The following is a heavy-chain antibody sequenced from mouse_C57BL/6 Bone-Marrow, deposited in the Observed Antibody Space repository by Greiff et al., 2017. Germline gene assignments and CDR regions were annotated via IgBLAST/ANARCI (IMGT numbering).Heavy chain of an antibody. J-gene: IGHJ1*03. CDR2: ISYDGSN. CDR1: GYSITSGYY. D-gene: IGHD2-2*01. Sequence: EVQLQQSGPGLVKPSPSLSLTCSVTGYSITSGYYWNWIRQFPGNILEWMGYISYDGSNNYNPSLKNRISFTRDTSENQFFLKLNSVTTEDTATYDCARLWLRRWWYFDVWGTGTTVTVSS. CDR3: ARLWLRRWWYFDV. V-gene: IGHV3-6*01.